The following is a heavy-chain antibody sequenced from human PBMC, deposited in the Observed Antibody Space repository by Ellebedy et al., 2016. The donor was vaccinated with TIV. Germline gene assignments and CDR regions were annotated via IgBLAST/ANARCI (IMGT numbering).Heavy chain of an antibody. CDR2: LYSGGTT. CDR3: AKGSQPHSTSCYDY. Sequence: GESLKISCAASEFTVKSNYMTWARRAPGKGLEWVSILYSGGTTAYADSVRGRFTISRDTSTNTLYLQMNSQRADDTAVYYCAKGSQPHSTSCYDYWGQGTLVTVSS. J-gene: IGHJ4*02. CDR1: EFTVKSNY. D-gene: IGHD2-2*01. V-gene: IGHV3-53*01.